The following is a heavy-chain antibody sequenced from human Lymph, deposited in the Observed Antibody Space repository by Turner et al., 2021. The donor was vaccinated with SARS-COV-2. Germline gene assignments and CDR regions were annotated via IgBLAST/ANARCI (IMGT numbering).Heavy chain of an antibody. CDR3: AKGDGYPPHGLLDP. V-gene: IGHV1-8*01. D-gene: IGHD6-25*01. CDR2: MTPNIGYT. CDR1: GTTVTIYD. Sequence: QVQLVQSVAEVKKTGASVKVYCKACGTTVTIYDINWVRQATGQGLEWMGWMTPNIGYTGYAQKFQGRVTMTRNTSISTAYMELNSLTSDDTAVYYCAKGDGYPPHGLLDPWGQGTLVTVSS. J-gene: IGHJ5*02.